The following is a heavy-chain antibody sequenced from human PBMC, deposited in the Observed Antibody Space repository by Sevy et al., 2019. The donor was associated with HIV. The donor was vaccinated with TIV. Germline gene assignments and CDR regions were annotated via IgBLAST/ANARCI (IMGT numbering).Heavy chain of an antibody. CDR1: GFTFSTYW. CDR3: ARTASMDYFFYYAMDV. J-gene: IGHJ6*02. CDR2: VNSDGSST. Sequence: WGSLRLSCAASGFTFSTYWMHWARQAPGKGLVWVSRVNSDGSSTIYADSVKGRFTISRDNAKNTLYLQMNSLRAEDTAVYYYARTASMDYFFYYAMDVWGQGTTVTVSS. V-gene: IGHV3-74*01.